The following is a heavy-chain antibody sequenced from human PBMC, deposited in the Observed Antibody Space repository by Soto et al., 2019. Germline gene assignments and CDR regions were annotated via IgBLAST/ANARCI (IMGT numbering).Heavy chain of an antibody. V-gene: IGHV4-34*01. CDR3: ARAGCWSTYYHHDRLSV. J-gene: IGHJ6*02. Sequence: SETLSLTCAVYGWSFGGYYWSWIRQPPGKGLEWIGEINHSGSTNYNPSLKSRVTISVDTSKNQFSLKLSSVTAADTAVYYCARAGCWSTYYHHDRLSVPAQGTSVIVSS. CDR2: INHSGST. CDR1: GWSFGGYY. D-gene: IGHD6-19*01.